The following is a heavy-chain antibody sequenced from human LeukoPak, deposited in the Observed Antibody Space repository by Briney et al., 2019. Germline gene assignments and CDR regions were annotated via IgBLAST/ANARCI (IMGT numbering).Heavy chain of an antibody. J-gene: IGHJ4*02. V-gene: IGHV3-11*04. CDR1: GFTFSDYY. D-gene: IGHD3-10*01. Sequence: GRSLRLSCAASGFTFSDYYMSWIRQAPGKGLEWVSYISSSGSTIYYADSVKGRFTISRDNAKNSLYLQMNSLRAEDTAVYYCARDGRGITPTYYFDYWGQGTLVTVSS. CDR3: ARDGRGITPTYYFDY. CDR2: ISSSGSTI.